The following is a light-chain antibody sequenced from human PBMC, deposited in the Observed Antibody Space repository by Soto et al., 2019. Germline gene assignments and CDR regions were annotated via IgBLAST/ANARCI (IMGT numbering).Light chain of an antibody. J-gene: IGLJ2*01. CDR3: TSYSSTYTVI. Sequence: QSALTQPASVSASPGQSITISCTGTNSDVGAYIYVSWYLQHPGKAPKLIIYEVNKRPSGVSDRFSGSKSANTASLTISGLQADDEGDYYCTSYSSTYTVIFGGGTKVNVL. CDR1: NSDVGAYIY. V-gene: IGLV2-14*03. CDR2: EVN.